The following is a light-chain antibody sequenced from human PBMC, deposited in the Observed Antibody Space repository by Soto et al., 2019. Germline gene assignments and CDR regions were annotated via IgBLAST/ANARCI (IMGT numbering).Light chain of an antibody. J-gene: IGLJ2*01. CDR1: DIGDKH. CDR3: QVWDGDSDNVV. CDR2: YDD. V-gene: IGLV3-21*04. Sequence: SYELTQPPSVSVAPGKTAKIPCGGSDIGDKHVHWYQQRPGQAPLLVIHYDDDRPSGIPERFSGSNSGNTAILTITRVEAGDEADYFRQVWDGDSDNVVFGGGTKLTVL.